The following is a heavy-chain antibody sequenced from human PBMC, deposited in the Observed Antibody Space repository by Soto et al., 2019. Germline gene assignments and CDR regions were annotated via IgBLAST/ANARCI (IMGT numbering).Heavy chain of an antibody. CDR2: INPNSGGT. Sequence: GASVKVSCKASGYTFTGYYMHWVRQAPGQGLEWMGWINPNSGGTNYAQKFQGRVTMTRDTSISTAYMELSRLRSDDTAVYYCARSGIAAVLEWFGPRRQVTLVPVSP. CDR1: GYTFTGYY. D-gene: IGHD6-13*01. CDR3: ARSGIAAVLEWFGP. V-gene: IGHV1-2*02. J-gene: IGHJ5*02.